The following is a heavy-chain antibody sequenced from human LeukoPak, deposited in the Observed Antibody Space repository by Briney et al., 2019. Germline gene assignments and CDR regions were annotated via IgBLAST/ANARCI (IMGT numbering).Heavy chain of an antibody. J-gene: IGHJ4*02. CDR1: GFTFSTYA. D-gene: IGHD2-15*01. CDR3: ARDLSNQLLLFDY. CDR2: LSYDGSDK. Sequence: GRSLRLSCAGSGFTFSTYAMHWVRQAPGKGLEWVAGLSYDGSDKHFADSVKGRFTISRDNSKNTLYLQMNSLRPEDTAVYFCARDLSNQLLLFDYWGQGTLLTVSS. V-gene: IGHV3-30-3*01.